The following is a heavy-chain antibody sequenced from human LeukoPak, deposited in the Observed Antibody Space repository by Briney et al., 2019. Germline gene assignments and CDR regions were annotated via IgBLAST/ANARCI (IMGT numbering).Heavy chain of an antibody. CDR3: ARGPAVVVVGRGYFQH. Sequence: SETLSLTCAVYGGSFSGYYWSWIRQPPGKGLEWIGEINHSGSTNYNPSLTSRVTISVDTSKNQFSLKLSSVTAADTAVYYCARGPAVVVVGRGYFQHWGQGTLVTVSS. CDR1: GGSFSGYY. D-gene: IGHD3-22*01. CDR2: INHSGST. V-gene: IGHV4-34*01. J-gene: IGHJ1*01.